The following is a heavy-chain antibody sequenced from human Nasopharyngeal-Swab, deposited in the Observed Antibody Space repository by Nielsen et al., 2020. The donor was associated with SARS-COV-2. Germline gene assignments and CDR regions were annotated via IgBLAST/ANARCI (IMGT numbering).Heavy chain of an antibody. CDR2: ITGSGSKI. Sequence: GEPLKISCAGSGLTFNDYAMTWVRQAPGKGLEWVSSITGSGSKIYYADSARGRFVISRDNANNMVFLQMNDLRAEDTAVYYCAKGRSISAAGSAWYDHWGQGTLVTVSS. D-gene: IGHD6-13*01. CDR1: GLTFNDYA. J-gene: IGHJ5*02. CDR3: AKGRSISAAGSAWYDH. V-gene: IGHV3-23*01.